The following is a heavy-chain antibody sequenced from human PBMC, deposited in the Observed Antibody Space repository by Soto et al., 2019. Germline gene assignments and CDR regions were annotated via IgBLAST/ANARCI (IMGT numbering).Heavy chain of an antibody. D-gene: IGHD6-13*01. V-gene: IGHV1-46*01. CDR2: INPSGGST. CDR1: GYTFTSYY. Sequence: ASVKVSCKASGYTFTSYYMHWVRQAPGQGLEWMGIINPSGGSTSYAQKFQGRVTMTRDTSTSTVYMELSSLRSEDTAVYYCATGSGIAAAGTGLVYWGQGTLVTASS. CDR3: ATGSGIAAAGTGLVY. J-gene: IGHJ4*02.